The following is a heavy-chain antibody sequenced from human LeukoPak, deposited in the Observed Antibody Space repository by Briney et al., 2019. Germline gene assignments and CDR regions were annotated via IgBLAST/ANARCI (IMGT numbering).Heavy chain of an antibody. Sequence: GESLKISCKTSGYSFVSHWIVWVRQMPGKGLEWLGIIYPGDSDTRYSPSFQGQVTISADKSISTAYLHWSSLRASDTAMYCCARRPSYDFWSGYYGVDGLDVWGQGTMVTVSS. CDR3: ARRPSYDFWSGYYGVDGLDV. CDR1: GYSFVSHW. J-gene: IGHJ3*01. CDR2: IYPGDSDT. D-gene: IGHD3-3*01. V-gene: IGHV5-51*01.